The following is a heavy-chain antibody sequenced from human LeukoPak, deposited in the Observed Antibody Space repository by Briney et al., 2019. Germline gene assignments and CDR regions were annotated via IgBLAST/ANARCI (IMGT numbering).Heavy chain of an antibody. D-gene: IGHD3-10*01. CDR2: ISSSSSYI. V-gene: IGHV3-21*01. Sequence: GGSLRLSCAASGFTFSSYSMNWVRQAPGKGLEWVSSISSSSSYIYYADSVKGRFTISRDNAKNSLYLQMNSLRAEDTAVYYCAREGRGVPNYYYYYMGVWGKGTTVTVSS. CDR3: AREGRGVPNYYYYYMGV. CDR1: GFTFSSYS. J-gene: IGHJ6*03.